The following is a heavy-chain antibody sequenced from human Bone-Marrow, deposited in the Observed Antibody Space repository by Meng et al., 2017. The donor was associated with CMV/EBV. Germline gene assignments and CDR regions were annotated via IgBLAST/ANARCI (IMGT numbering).Heavy chain of an antibody. V-gene: IGHV1-69*05. D-gene: IGHD2-2*01. Sequence: KASGGTFSSYAISWVRQAPGQGLEWMGGIIPIFGTANYAQKFQGRVTITTDESTSTAYMELSSLRSVDTAVYYCATPLNCSSTSCLDYWGQGTLVTVSS. CDR2: IIPIFGTA. CDR1: GGTFSSYA. J-gene: IGHJ4*02. CDR3: ATPLNCSSTSCLDY.